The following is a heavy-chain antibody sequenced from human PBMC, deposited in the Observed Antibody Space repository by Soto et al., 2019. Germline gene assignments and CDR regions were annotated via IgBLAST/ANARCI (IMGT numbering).Heavy chain of an antibody. D-gene: IGHD4-17*01. CDR1: GGSCSGYY. Sequence: QVQLQQWGAGLLKPSETLSLTCAVYGGSCSGYYWSWIRQPPGKGLEWIGEINHSGSTNYNPSLKSRVTISVDTSKNQFSLKLSSVTAADTAVYYCARDPTTVTTLPLDYWGQGTLVTVSS. V-gene: IGHV4-34*01. J-gene: IGHJ4*02. CDR3: ARDPTTVTTLPLDY. CDR2: INHSGST.